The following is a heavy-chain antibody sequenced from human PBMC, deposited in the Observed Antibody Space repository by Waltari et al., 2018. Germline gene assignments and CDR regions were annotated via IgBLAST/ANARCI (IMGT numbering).Heavy chain of an antibody. CDR3: ARGPMYYDFWSGYSLPPPRRYAFDI. V-gene: IGHV4-34*01. Sequence: QVQLQQWGAGLLKPSETLSLTCAVYGGSFSGYYWSWIRQPPGKGREWMGEINHSGSTTFHPSLKSRVTISVDTSKNQFSLKLSSVTAADTAVYYCARGPMYYDFWSGYSLPPPRRYAFDIWGQGTMVTVSS. CDR2: INHSGST. J-gene: IGHJ3*02. CDR1: GGSFSGYY. D-gene: IGHD3-3*01.